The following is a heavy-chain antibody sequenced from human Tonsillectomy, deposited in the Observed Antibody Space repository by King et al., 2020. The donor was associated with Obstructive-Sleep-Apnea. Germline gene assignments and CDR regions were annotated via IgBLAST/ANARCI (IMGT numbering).Heavy chain of an antibody. Sequence: MQLQESGPGLVKPSETLSLTCTVSGYSISSDYYWGWIRQPPGKGLEWIATIYHSGSTYYNPSLKSRVTISVDTSKKQFSLRLRSVTAADTAVYYCARVGPSQTDYWGQGTLVTVSS. D-gene: IGHD3-16*01. V-gene: IGHV4-38-2*02. CDR3: ARVGPSQTDY. CDR1: GYSISSDYY. CDR2: IYHSGST. J-gene: IGHJ4*02.